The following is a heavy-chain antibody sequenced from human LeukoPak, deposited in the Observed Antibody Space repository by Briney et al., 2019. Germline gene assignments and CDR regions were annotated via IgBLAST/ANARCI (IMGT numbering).Heavy chain of an antibody. CDR2: MRLAGSVR. Sequence: GGSLRLSCAASASTFSRSYMGWVRQAPGKGLEWVALMRLAGSVRYYVESVKGRFTISRDNTNNLLYLHMDNLRAEDTAVSSCVIDRGARWGQGTLVTVSS. CDR3: VIDRGAR. V-gene: IGHV3-7*01. J-gene: IGHJ4*02. CDR1: ASTFSRSY.